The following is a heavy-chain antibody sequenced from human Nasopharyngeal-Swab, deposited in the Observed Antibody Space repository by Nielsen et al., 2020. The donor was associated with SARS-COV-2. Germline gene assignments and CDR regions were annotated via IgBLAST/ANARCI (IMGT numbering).Heavy chain of an antibody. D-gene: IGHD2-2*01. Sequence: GESLKISCAASGFTFSSYSMNWVRQAPGKGLEWVSSISSSSSYIYYADSVKGRFTISRDNAKNSLYLQMNSLRAEDTAVYYCARGQYCSSTSCYARGYYYYYGMDAWGQGTTVTVSS. CDR1: GFTFSSYS. CDR3: ARGQYCSSTSCYARGYYYYYGMDA. J-gene: IGHJ6*02. CDR2: ISSSSSYI. V-gene: IGHV3-21*01.